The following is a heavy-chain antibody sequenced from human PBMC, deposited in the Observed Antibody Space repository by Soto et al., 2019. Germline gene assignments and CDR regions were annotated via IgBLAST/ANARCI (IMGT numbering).Heavy chain of an antibody. V-gene: IGHV4-34*01. CDR3: ARTSQDGSGVIRKVNSWNARYYYYMDV. Sequence: SETLSLTCAVYGGSFSGYYWSWIRQPPGKGLEWIGEINHSGSTNYNPSLKSRVTISVDTSKNQFSLKLSSVTAADTAVYYCARTSQDGSGVIRKVNSWNARYYYYMDVWGKGTTVTVSS. CDR1: GGSFSGYY. D-gene: IGHD1-1*01. CDR2: INHSGST. J-gene: IGHJ6*03.